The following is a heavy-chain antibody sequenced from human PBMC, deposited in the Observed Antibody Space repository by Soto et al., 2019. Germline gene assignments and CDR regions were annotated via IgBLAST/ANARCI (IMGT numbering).Heavy chain of an antibody. CDR3: AKGFSSGSYYNSLLQLDF. CDR2: ISGSGTST. CDR1: GLTFINFS. D-gene: IGHD3-10*01. Sequence: PGGSLRLSCASSGLTFINFSMSWARQATGKGLEWVAAISGSGTSTYYTDSVKDRFKISRDNSKSTLYLQMNSLRAEDTALYFCAKGFSSGSYYNSLLQLDFWGQGTLVTVSS. J-gene: IGHJ4*02. V-gene: IGHV3-23*01.